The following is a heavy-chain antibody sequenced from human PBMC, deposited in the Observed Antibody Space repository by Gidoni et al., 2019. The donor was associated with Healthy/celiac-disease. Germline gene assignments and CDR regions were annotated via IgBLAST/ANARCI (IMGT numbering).Heavy chain of an antibody. CDR1: GFTLGSYG. V-gene: IGHV3-30*18. CDR2: ISYDGSNK. CDR3: AKILLWFGELSDYGMDV. Sequence: QVQLVESGGGVVQPGRSLRLSCAASGFTLGSYGMHWVRQAPGTGLEWVAVISYDGSNKYYADSVKGRFTISRDNSKNTLYLQMNSLRAEDTAVYYCAKILLWFGELSDYGMDVWGQGTTVTVSS. J-gene: IGHJ6*02. D-gene: IGHD3-10*01.